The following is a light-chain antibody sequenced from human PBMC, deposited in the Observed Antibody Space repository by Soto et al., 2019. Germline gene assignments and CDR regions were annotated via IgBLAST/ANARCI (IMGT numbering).Light chain of an antibody. CDR1: SDDVGAYNF. Sequence: QSALTQPASVSGSPGQSITISCTGTSDDVGAYNFVSCYQQYPGKAPKLMVFGVINRPSGVSNRFSGSKTGNTASLTISGLQAEDEAFYYCFSHRSGDSHVFGTGTKV. J-gene: IGLJ1*01. V-gene: IGLV2-14*01. CDR3: FSHRSGDSHV. CDR2: GVI.